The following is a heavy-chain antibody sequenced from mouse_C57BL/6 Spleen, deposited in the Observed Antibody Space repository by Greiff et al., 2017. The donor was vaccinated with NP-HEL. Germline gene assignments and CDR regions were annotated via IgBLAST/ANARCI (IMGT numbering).Heavy chain of an antibody. J-gene: IGHJ3*01. Sequence: EVKLMESEGGLVQPGSSMKLSCTASGFTFSDYYMAWVRQVPEKGLEWVANINYDGSSTYYLDSLKSRFIISRDNAKNILYLQMRSLKSEDTATYYCAREDYGSSPFAYWGQGTLVTVSA. CDR2: INYDGSST. D-gene: IGHD1-1*01. V-gene: IGHV5-16*01. CDR1: GFTFSDYY. CDR3: AREDYGSSPFAY.